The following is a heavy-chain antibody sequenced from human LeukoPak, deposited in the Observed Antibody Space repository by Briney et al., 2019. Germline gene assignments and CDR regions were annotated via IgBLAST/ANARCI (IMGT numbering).Heavy chain of an antibody. CDR3: ARDQDCSGGSCYPLGADY. Sequence: GGSLRLSCAASGFTFSSYSMSWVRQAPGKGLEWVSYISSSSSTIYYADSVKGRFTISRDNAKNSLYLQMNSLRAEDTAVYYCARDQDCSGGSCYPLGADYWGQGTLVTVSS. CDR2: ISSSSSTI. J-gene: IGHJ4*02. CDR1: GFTFSSYS. D-gene: IGHD2-15*01. V-gene: IGHV3-48*04.